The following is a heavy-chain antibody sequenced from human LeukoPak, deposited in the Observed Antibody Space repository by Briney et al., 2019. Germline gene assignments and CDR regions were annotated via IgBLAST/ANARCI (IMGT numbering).Heavy chain of an antibody. CDR1: GGSFSGYY. J-gene: IGHJ6*03. CDR3: ARVGGMVGATYYYYYMDV. Sequence: SETLSLTCAVYGGSFSGYYWSWIRQPPGKGLEWIGEINHSGSTNYNPSLKSRVTISVDTSKNQFSLKLSSVTAADTAVYYCARVGGMVGATYYYYYMDVWGKGTTVTVSS. V-gene: IGHV4-34*01. CDR2: INHSGST. D-gene: IGHD1-26*01.